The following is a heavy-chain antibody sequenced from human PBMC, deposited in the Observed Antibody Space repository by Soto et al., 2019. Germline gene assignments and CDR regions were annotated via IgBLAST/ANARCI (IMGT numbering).Heavy chain of an antibody. J-gene: IGHJ4*02. CDR1: GHSISSAYN. Sequence: SETLSLTSAVSGHSISSAYNWGWFRQPPGKGLEWLGTIYQSGSTYYNPSLKSRVTISVDTSKNQFSLKLRSVTAADTAVYFCARLTVTHESDYWGQGTLVTVSS. CDR2: IYQSGST. CDR3: ARLTVTHESDY. V-gene: IGHV4-38-2*01. D-gene: IGHD4-17*01.